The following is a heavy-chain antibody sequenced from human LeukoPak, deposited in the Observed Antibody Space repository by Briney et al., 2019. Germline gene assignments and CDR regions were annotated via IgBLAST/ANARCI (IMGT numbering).Heavy chain of an antibody. V-gene: IGHV1-2*02. CDR3: ARERQEWAAAATYNWFDP. CDR2: INPNSGGT. D-gene: IGHD6-13*01. J-gene: IGHJ5*02. CDR1: GYTFTGYY. Sequence: ASVKVSFKASGYTFTGYYMHWVRQAPGQGLEWMGWINPNSGGTNYAQKFQGRVTMTRDTSISTAYMELSRLRSDDTAVYYCARERQEWAAAATYNWFDPWGQGTLVTVSS.